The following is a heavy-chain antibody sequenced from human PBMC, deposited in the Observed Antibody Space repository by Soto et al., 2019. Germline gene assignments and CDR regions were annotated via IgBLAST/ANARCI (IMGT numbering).Heavy chain of an antibody. V-gene: IGHV2-5*01. Sequence: GSGATLVNPPQTLTLTCTFSGFSRTTSGVGVGWIRQPPGKALEWLALIFWNDDKRYSPSLKNRLTITKDTSKNQVVLTMTNMDPVDTATYYCARRPESSTWYYLDYWGQGXLVTVYS. J-gene: IGHJ4*02. D-gene: IGHD2-2*01. CDR2: IFWNDDK. CDR3: ARRPESSTWYYLDY. CDR1: GFSRTTSGVG.